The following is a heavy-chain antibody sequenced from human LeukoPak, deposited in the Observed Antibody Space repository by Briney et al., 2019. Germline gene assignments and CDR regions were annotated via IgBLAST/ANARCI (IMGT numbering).Heavy chain of an antibody. J-gene: IGHJ4*02. D-gene: IGHD3-22*01. Sequence: GGSLRLSCAASGFTFSSYSMNWVRQAPGKGLEWVAVIWYDGSNKYYADSVKGRFTISRDNSKNTLYLQMNSLRAEDTAVYYCARELPPVVTYYFDYWGQGTLVTVSS. CDR3: ARELPPVVTYYFDY. V-gene: IGHV3-33*08. CDR2: IWYDGSNK. CDR1: GFTFSSYS.